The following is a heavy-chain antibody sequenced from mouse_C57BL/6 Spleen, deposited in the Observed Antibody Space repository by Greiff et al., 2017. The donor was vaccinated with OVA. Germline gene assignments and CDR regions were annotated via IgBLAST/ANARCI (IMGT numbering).Heavy chain of an antibody. CDR1: GFTFSSYA. V-gene: IGHV5-9-1*02. D-gene: IGHD2-2*01. CDR3: TRRGGYLYYFDY. Sequence: DVQLVESGEGLVKPGGSLKLSCAASGFTFSSYAMSWVRQTPEKRLEWVAYISSGGDYIYYADTVKGRFTISRDNARNTLYLQMSSLKSEDTAMYYCTRRGGYLYYFDYWGQGTTLTVSS. CDR2: ISSGGDYI. J-gene: IGHJ2*01.